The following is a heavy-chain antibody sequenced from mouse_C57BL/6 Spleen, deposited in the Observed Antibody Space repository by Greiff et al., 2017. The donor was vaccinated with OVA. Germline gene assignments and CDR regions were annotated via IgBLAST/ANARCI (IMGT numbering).Heavy chain of an antibody. Sequence: DAGGGLVQPTGSLKLSCAASGFPFNTYAMHWVRQAPGKGLEWVARIRSKSSNYATYYADSVKDRFTISRDDSQSMLYLQMNNLKTEDTAMYYCVRAGLHAWFAYWGQGTLVTVSA. J-gene: IGHJ3*01. CDR3: VRAGLHAWFAY. D-gene: IGHD2-4*01. CDR2: IRSKSSNYAT. V-gene: IGHV10-3*01. CDR1: GFPFNTYA.